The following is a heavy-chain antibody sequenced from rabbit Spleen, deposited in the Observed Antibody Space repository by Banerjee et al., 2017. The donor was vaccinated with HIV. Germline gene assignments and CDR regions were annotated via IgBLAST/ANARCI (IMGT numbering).Heavy chain of an antibody. D-gene: IGHD1-1*01. CDR3: ARDLVAVIGWNFNL. CDR2: INVVTGKA. Sequence: QEQLVESGGGLVKPEGSLKLSCTASGFSFSDKAVMCWVRQAPGRGLEWIACINVVTGKAVYASWAKGRFTFSKSSSTTVTLQMTSLTVADTATYFCARDLVAVIGWNFNLWGPGTLVTVS. CDR1: GFSFSDKAV. V-gene: IGHV1S45*01. J-gene: IGHJ4*01.